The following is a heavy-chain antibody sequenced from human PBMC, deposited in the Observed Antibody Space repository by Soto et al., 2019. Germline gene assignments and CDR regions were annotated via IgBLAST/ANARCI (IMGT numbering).Heavy chain of an antibody. V-gene: IGHV4-61*01. Sequence: SETLSLTCNVSGGSVSSGSYYWSWIRQPPGKGLEWIGCLYHNGGTNYSPSLKSRVTISRDMSENQFSLKLTSVTAADTAVYYCARVRVYDFLSGYPDYWGQGTLVTVSS. CDR2: LYHNGGT. J-gene: IGHJ4*02. CDR3: ARVRVYDFLSGYPDY. D-gene: IGHD3-3*01. CDR1: GGSVSSGSYY.